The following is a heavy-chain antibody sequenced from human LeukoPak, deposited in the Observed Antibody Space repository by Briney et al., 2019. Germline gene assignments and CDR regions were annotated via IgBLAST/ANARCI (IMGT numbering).Heavy chain of an antibody. J-gene: IGHJ4*02. CDR3: ARMATYYYDSREYYFDY. CDR1: GVSISSSSYY. D-gene: IGHD3-22*01. V-gene: IGHV4-39*01. Sequence: RTSETLSLTCTVSGVSISSSSYYWGWIRQPPGKGLEWIGSIYYSGSTYYNPSLKSRVTISVDTSKNQFSLKLSSVTAADAAVYYCARMATYYYDSREYYFDYWGQGTLVTVSS. CDR2: IYYSGST.